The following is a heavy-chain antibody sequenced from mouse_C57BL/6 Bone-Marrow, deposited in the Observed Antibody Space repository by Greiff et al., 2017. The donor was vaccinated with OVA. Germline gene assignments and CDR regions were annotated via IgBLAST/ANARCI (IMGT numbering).Heavy chain of an antibody. CDR2: IDPSDSYT. J-gene: IGHJ3*01. CDR3: ARYCYAWFAD. CDR1: GYTFTSYW. V-gene: IGHV1-59*01. D-gene: IGHD2-12*01. Sequence: QVQLQQPGAELVRPGTSVTLSCKASGYTFTSYWMHWVKQRPGQGLEWIGVIDPSDSYTNYNQKFKGKATLTVDTSSSTAYMQLSSLTSEDSAVYDCARYCYAWFADWGQGALVTVAA.